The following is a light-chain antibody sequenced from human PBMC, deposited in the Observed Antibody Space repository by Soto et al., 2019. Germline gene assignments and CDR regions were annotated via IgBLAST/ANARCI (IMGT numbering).Light chain of an antibody. CDR2: KAS. CDR1: QSINSW. J-gene: IGKJ4*01. V-gene: IGKV1-5*03. Sequence: DTQMTQSPSTLSASVGDRVTITCRASQSINSWLAWYQQKPGKAPKLLIYKASTLQSGVPSSFSGRGSGTEFTLSISSLQPDDFATYYCQQYDNYPLTFGGGARVESK. CDR3: QQYDNYPLT.